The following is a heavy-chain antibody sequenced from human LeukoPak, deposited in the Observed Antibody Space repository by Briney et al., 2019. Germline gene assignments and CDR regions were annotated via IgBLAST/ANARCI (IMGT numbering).Heavy chain of an antibody. D-gene: IGHD3-22*01. CDR2: IYYSGST. Sequence: SETRSLTCTVSGGSISSSSYYWGWIRQPPGKWLEWIGSIYYSGSTYYNPSLKSRVTISVDTSKNQFSLKLSSVTAADTAVYYCARHRGYYRGEVDYWGQGTLVTVSS. CDR1: GGSISSSSYY. J-gene: IGHJ4*02. CDR3: ARHRGYYRGEVDY. V-gene: IGHV4-39*01.